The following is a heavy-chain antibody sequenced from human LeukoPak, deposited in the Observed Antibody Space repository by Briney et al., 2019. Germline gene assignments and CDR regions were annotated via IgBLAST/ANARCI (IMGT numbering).Heavy chain of an antibody. J-gene: IGHJ4*02. Sequence: PGGSLRLSCAASGFTFSDYYMSWIRQAPGKGLEWVSYISSSGSTIYYADSVKGRFTISRDNAKNSLYLQMNSLRAEDTAVYYCARIYPRLAYCGGDCYSDYWGQGTLVTVSS. V-gene: IGHV3-11*04. CDR3: ARIYPRLAYCGGDCYSDY. CDR2: ISSSGSTI. CDR1: GFTFSDYY. D-gene: IGHD2-21*01.